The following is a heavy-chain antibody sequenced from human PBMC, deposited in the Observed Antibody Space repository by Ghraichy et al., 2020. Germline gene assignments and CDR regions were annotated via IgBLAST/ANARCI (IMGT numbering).Heavy chain of an antibody. D-gene: IGHD3-9*01. CDR1: GFTFTSSA. CDR2: IVVGSGNT. Sequence: SVKVSCKASGFTFTSSAMQWVRQARGQRLEWIGWIVVGSGNTNYAQKFQERVTITRDMSTSTAYMELSSLRSEDTAVYYCAAEKTGYYMDDAFDIWGQGTMVTVSS. J-gene: IGHJ3*02. CDR3: AAEKTGYYMDDAFDI. V-gene: IGHV1-58*02.